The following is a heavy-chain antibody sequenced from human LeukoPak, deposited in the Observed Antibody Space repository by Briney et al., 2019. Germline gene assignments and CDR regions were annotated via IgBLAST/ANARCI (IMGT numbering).Heavy chain of an antibody. CDR3: ASGRCSGGSCYYFDY. Sequence: GGSLRLSCAASGFTVSSNYMSWVRQAPGKGLEWVSVIYSGGSTYYADSVKGRFTISRDNSKNTLYLQMNSLRAEDTAVYYCASGRCSGGSCYYFDYWGQGTLVTVSS. CDR2: IYSGGST. V-gene: IGHV3-53*01. J-gene: IGHJ4*02. D-gene: IGHD2-15*01. CDR1: GFTVSSNY.